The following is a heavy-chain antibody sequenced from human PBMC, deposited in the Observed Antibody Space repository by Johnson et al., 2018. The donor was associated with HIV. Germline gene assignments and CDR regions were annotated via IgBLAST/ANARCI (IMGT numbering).Heavy chain of an antibody. V-gene: IGHV3-7*01. CDR1: GFTFSRYW. D-gene: IGHD3-3*01. CDR2: IKQDGSDK. CDR3: ARERWSTYYGAFDI. J-gene: IGHJ3*02. Sequence: VQLVESGGGLVQPGGSLRLSCAASGFTFSRYWMSWVRQAPGKGLEWVANIKQDGSDKNYVDSVKGRFTISRDNAKNSLYLQMNSLRAEDTAVYYCARERWSTYYGAFDIWGQGTMVTVSS.